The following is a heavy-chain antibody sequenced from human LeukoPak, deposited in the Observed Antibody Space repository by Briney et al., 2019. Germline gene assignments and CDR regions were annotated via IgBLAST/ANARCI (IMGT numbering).Heavy chain of an antibody. CDR3: SRESGAFCPFGY. V-gene: IGHV4/OR15-8*02. J-gene: IGHJ4*02. D-gene: IGHD1-26*01. CDR1: GGSIRSTNW. CDR2: ISLSGQT. Sequence: SETLSLTCGVSGGSIRSTNWWSWVRQPPGQGLEWIGEISLSGQTNFNPSLNGRVTMSHDESRNQLSLKLTSVTAADTAIYCSRESGAFCPFGYWGQGTLVIVPP.